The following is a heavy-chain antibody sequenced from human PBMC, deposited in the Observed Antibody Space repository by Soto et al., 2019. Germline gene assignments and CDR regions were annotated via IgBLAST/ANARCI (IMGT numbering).Heavy chain of an antibody. CDR1: GYTFTGYH. Sequence: GASVKVSCKASGYTFTGYHMHWVRQAPGQGLEWMGWINPNSGGTNYAQKFQGWVTMTRDTSISTAYMELSRLRSDDTAVYYCATTVLGYYYGMDVWGQGTTVTVSS. CDR3: ATTVLGYYYGMDV. CDR2: INPNSGGT. D-gene: IGHD4-4*01. J-gene: IGHJ6*02. V-gene: IGHV1-2*04.